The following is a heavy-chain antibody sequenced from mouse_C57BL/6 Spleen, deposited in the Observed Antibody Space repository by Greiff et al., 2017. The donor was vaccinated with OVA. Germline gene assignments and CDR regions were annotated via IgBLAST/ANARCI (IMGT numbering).Heavy chain of an antibody. D-gene: IGHD1-1*01. CDR2: IYPRDGST. CDR3: ARAPGEGPYYGSSWLAY. CDR1: GYTFTDHT. J-gene: IGHJ3*01. V-gene: IGHV1-78*01. Sequence: VQLQQSDAELVKPGASVKISCKVSGYTFTDHTIHWMKQRPEQGLEWIGYIYPRDGSTKYNEKFKGKATLTADKSSSTAYMQLTSLASEDSAVYFCARAPGEGPYYGSSWLAYWGQGTLVTVSA.